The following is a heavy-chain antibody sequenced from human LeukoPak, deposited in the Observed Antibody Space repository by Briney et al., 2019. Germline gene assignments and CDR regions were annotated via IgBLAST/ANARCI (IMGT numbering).Heavy chain of an antibody. CDR2: ISSSGSTI. CDR1: GFTFSSYE. J-gene: IGHJ6*03. V-gene: IGHV3-48*03. CDR3: ARDQGEYYGSGSYQGMDV. D-gene: IGHD3-10*01. Sequence: GGSLRLSCAASGFTFSSYEMNWVRQAPGKGLEWVSYISSSGSTIYYADSVKGRFTISRDNAKNTLYLQVNSLRAEDTAVYYCARDQGEYYGSGSYQGMDVWGKGTTVTVSS.